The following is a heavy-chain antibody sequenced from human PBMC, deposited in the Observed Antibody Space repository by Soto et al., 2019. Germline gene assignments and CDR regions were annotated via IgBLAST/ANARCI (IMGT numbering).Heavy chain of an antibody. CDR2: TYYRSRWYS. D-gene: IGHD3-10*01. CDR1: GDTVSSNSVA. V-gene: IGHV6-1*01. CDR3: ARSEEGSDYYYYGMDV. Sequence: SQTLSLTCVGSGDTVSSNSVAWNWVRQSPSRGLEWLGRTYYRSRWYSDYAVSVRSRIDINADTSKNQVSLQLNSVTPEDTAVYYCARSEEGSDYYYYGMDVWGQGTTVTVSS. J-gene: IGHJ6*02.